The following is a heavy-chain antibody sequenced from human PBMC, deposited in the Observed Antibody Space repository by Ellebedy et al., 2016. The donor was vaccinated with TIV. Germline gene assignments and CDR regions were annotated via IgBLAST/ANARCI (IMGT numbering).Heavy chain of an antibody. D-gene: IGHD2-2*01. J-gene: IGHJ4*02. Sequence: GESLKISCAVSGITFRIYAMSWVRQAPGQGLGGVSSISDDGYSTHYADSLKGRFTISRDNYRNTLFLHMDSLRGADTAMYFCATRDQLLEYWGQGTLVTVSS. CDR1: GITFRIYA. CDR3: ATRDQLLEY. V-gene: IGHV3-23*01. CDR2: ISDDGYST.